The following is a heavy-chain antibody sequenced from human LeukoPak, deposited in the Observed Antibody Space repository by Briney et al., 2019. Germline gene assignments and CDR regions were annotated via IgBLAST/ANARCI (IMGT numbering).Heavy chain of an antibody. D-gene: IGHD1-26*01. CDR2: ISYDGSNK. CDR1: GFTFSSYG. J-gene: IGHJ4*02. V-gene: IGHV3-30*19. Sequence: GGSLRLSCAASGFTFSSYGMHWVRQAPGKGLGWVAFISYDGSNKYYADSVKGRFTISRDNSKNTLYLQMSSLRAEDTAVYYCAGEWELTFDYWGQGTLVTVSS. CDR3: AGEWELTFDY.